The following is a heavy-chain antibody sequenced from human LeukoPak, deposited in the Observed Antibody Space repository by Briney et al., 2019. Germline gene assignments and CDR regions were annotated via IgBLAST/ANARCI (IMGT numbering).Heavy chain of an antibody. CDR1: GFTFSSFE. CDR3: AGDSPPDM. Sequence: GGSLRLSCAASGFTFSSFEMNWVRQAPGKGLEWVSYISSSSSTIYYADSVKGRFTISRDNAKNSLYLQMNSLRADDTAVYYCAGDSPPDMWGQGTMVTVSS. CDR2: ISSSSSTI. J-gene: IGHJ3*02. V-gene: IGHV3-48*01.